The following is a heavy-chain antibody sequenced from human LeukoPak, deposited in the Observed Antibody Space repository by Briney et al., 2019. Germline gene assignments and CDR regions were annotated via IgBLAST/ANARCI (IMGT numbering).Heavy chain of an antibody. CDR1: GYTFTGYY. Sequence: ASVKVSCKVSGYTFTGYYMHWVRQAPGQGLEWMGWINPNSGSTNYAQKFQGRVTMTRDTSISTAYMELSRLRSDDTAVYYCARVKPDRTTDYWGQGTLVTVSS. V-gene: IGHV1-2*02. D-gene: IGHD1/OR15-1a*01. CDR3: ARVKPDRTTDY. J-gene: IGHJ4*02. CDR2: INPNSGST.